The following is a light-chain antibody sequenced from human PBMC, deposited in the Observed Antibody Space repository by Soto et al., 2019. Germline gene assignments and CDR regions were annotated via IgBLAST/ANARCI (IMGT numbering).Light chain of an antibody. CDR2: EVF. Sequence: QSVLTQPASVSGSPGQSITIPCTGTNSDVGAYNYVSWYQHHPGKAPKLMIYEVFIRPSGVSSRFSGSKSGSTASLTISGLQAEDEADYYCSSYTTTNTLYVFGTGTKVTVL. CDR1: NSDVGAYNY. V-gene: IGLV2-14*01. CDR3: SSYTTTNTLYV. J-gene: IGLJ1*01.